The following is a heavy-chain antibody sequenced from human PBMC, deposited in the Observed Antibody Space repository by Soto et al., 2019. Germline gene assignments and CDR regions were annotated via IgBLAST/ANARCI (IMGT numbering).Heavy chain of an antibody. CDR1: GFNFSSYA. Sequence: GGSLGPSCGASGFNFSSYAMHWVRQAPGKGLEWVAVISYDGSNKYYADSVKGRFTISRDNSKNTLYLQMNSLRAEDTAVYYCARGREVAATVWGQGTTVTVSS. CDR3: ARGREVAATV. D-gene: IGHD2-15*01. V-gene: IGHV3-30-3*01. J-gene: IGHJ6*02. CDR2: ISYDGSNK.